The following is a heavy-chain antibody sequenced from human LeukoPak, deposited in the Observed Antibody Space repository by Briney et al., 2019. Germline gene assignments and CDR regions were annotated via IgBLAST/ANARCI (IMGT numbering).Heavy chain of an antibody. Sequence: PGRSLRLSCAASGFTFDDYAMHWVRQAPGKGLEWVSGISWNSGSIGYADSVKGRFTISRDNAKDSLYLQMNSLRAEDTALYYCAKGRFLRSSSWQSFDHWGQGTLVTVSS. CDR1: GFTFDDYA. V-gene: IGHV3-9*01. CDR3: AKGRFLRSSSWQSFDH. D-gene: IGHD6-13*01. CDR2: ISWNSGSI. J-gene: IGHJ4*02.